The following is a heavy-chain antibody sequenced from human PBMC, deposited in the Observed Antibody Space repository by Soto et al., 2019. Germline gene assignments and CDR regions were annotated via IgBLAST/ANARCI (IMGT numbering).Heavy chain of an antibody. CDR1: GFTFNSSG. CDR2: IWYDGTNK. D-gene: IGHD6-6*01. V-gene: IGHV3-33*01. CDR3: AGAEPSDASLGARYYYCYYMDV. Sequence: QVQLVESGGGVVQPGRSLRLSCATSGFTFNSSGMHWVRQAPGKGLEWVAVIWYDGTNKYYADSVKGRFTISRDNAKNTLYLQMNSRRVDDTAVYYCAGAEPSDASLGARYYYCYYMDVWGKGTTVIVSS. J-gene: IGHJ6*03.